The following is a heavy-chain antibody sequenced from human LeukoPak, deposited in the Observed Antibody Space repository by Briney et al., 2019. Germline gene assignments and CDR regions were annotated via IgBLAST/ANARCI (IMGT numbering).Heavy chain of an antibody. D-gene: IGHD6-6*01. Sequence: GGSLRLSCAGSGFTFNNYAMSWVRRAPRKGLEWVSTIMIGGDGKHYADSVKGRFTISRDNSKNTLYLQMNSLRVEDTAVYYCAKGLLIKKVSVYGMDVWGQGTTVTVSS. J-gene: IGHJ6*02. V-gene: IGHV3-23*01. CDR1: GFTFNNYA. CDR3: AKGLLIKKVSVYGMDV. CDR2: IMIGGDGK.